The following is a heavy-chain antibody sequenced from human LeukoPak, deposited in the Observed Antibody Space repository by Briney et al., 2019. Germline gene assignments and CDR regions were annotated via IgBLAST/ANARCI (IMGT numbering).Heavy chain of an antibody. Sequence: PSETLSLTCTVSGVTISSYYWSWIRQPPGKGLEWIGSIYYSGSTYYNPSLKSRVTISVDTSKNQFSLKLSSVTAADTAVYYCATTMIRITIFGVSYYGMDVWGQGTTVTVSS. D-gene: IGHD3-3*01. V-gene: IGHV4-59*05. J-gene: IGHJ6*02. CDR1: GVTISSYY. CDR3: ATTMIRITIFGVSYYGMDV. CDR2: IYYSGST.